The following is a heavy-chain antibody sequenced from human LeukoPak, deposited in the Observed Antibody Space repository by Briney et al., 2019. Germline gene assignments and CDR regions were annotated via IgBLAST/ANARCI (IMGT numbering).Heavy chain of an antibody. CDR1: GGSISSYY. CDR3: ARGEAAAEIDY. D-gene: IGHD6-13*01. V-gene: IGHV4-59*01. CDR2: IYYSGST. Sequence: SETLSLTCTVSGGSISSYYWSWIRQPPGKGLEWIGYIYYSGSTNYSPSLKSRVTISVDTSKNQFSLNLSSVTAADTAVYYCARGEAAAEIDYWSQGTLVTVSS. J-gene: IGHJ4*02.